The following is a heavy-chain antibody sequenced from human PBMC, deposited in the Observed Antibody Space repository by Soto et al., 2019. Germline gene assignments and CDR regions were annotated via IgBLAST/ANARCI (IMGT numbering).Heavy chain of an antibody. Sequence: PSETLSLTCAVYGGSIRGYYWSWIRQPPGKGLEWIGYIYYSGSTNYNPSLKSRVTISVDTSKNQFSLKLSSVTAADTAVYYCACPGSWFFWDDYYYYEMYVRGQ. CDR3: ACPGSWFFWDDYYYYEMYV. V-gene: IGHV4-59*01. J-gene: IGHJ6*02. D-gene: IGHD6-13*01. CDR2: IYYSGST. CDR1: GGSIRGYY.